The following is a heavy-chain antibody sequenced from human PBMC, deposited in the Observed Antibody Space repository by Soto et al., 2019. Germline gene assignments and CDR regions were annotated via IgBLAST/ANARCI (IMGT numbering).Heavy chain of an antibody. V-gene: IGHV3-30-3*01. CDR2: ISYDGSNK. D-gene: IGHD5-18*01. Sequence: QVQLVESGGGVVQPGRSLRLSCAASGFTFSSYAMHWVRQAPGKGLEWVAVISYDGSNKYYADSVKGRFTISRDNSKNTLYPQMNSLRAEDTAVYYCARGRAMVVVHYWGQGTLVTVSS. CDR3: ARGRAMVVVHY. CDR1: GFTFSSYA. J-gene: IGHJ4*02.